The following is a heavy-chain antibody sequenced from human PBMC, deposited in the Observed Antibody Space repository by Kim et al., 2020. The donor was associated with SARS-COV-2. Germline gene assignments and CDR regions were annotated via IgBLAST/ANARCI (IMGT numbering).Heavy chain of an antibody. CDR1: GGSFSGYY. D-gene: IGHD6-6*01. Sequence: SETLSLTCAVYGGSFSGYYWSWIRQPPGKGLEWIGEINHSGSTNYNPSLKSRVTISVDTSKNQFSLKLSSVTAADTAVYYCARGSSIGARLIPPYYFDY. CDR2: INHSGST. V-gene: IGHV4-34*01. J-gene: IGHJ4*01. CDR3: ARGSSIGARLIPPYYFDY.